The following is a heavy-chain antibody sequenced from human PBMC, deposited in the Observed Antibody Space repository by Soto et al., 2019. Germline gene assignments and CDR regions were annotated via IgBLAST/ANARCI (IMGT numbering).Heavy chain of an antibody. J-gene: IGHJ4*02. CDR1: GFTFSSYA. CDR3: AKLVFYSSGWSEGYYFDY. D-gene: IGHD6-19*01. Sequence: GGSLRLSCAASGFTFSSYAMSWVRQAPGKGLEWVSAISGSGGSTYYADSVKGRFTISRDNSKNTLYLQMNSLRAEDTAVYYCAKLVFYSSGWSEGYYFDYWGQGTLVTVSS. CDR2: ISGSGGST. V-gene: IGHV3-23*01.